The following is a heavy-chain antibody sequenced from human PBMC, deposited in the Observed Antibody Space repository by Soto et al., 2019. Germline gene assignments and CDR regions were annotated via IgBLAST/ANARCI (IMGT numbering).Heavy chain of an antibody. J-gene: IGHJ3*02. CDR1: GFTFSDYY. D-gene: IGHD3-10*01. CDR3: ARNQFNYYGSGSSHAFDI. Sequence: GGSLRLSCAASGFTFSDYYMSWIRQAPGKGLEWVSYISSSGSTIYYADSVKGRFTISRDNAKNSLYLQMNSLRAEDTAVYYCARNQFNYYGSGSSHAFDIWGQGTMVTVSS. CDR2: ISSSGSTI. V-gene: IGHV3-11*01.